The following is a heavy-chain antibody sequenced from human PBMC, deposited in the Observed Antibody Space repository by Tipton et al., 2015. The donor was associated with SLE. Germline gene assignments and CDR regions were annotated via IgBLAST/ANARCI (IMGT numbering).Heavy chain of an antibody. CDR1: GFTFSSYE. CDR2: ISSSGSTI. CDR3: AGSSGYSPDAFDI. J-gene: IGHJ3*02. Sequence: QLVQSGGGVVQPGRSPRLSCAASGFTFSSYEMNWVRQAPGKGLEWVSYISSSGSTIYYADSVKGRFTISRDNAKNSLYLQMNSLRAEDTAVYYCAGSSGYSPDAFDIWGQGTMVTVSS. V-gene: IGHV3-48*03. D-gene: IGHD3-22*01.